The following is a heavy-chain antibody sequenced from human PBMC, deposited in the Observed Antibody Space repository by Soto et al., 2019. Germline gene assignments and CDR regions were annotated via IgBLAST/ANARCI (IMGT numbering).Heavy chain of an antibody. CDR3: AKGWAADYDFWGGPPSGYGMDV. D-gene: IGHD3-3*01. J-gene: IGHJ6*02. V-gene: IGHV3-23*01. CDR2: ISGSGGST. Sequence: GGSLRLSCAASGFTFSSYAMSWVRQAPGKGLEWVSAISGSGGSTYYADSVKGRFTISRDNSKNTLYLQMNSLRAEDTAVYYCAKGWAADYDFWGGPPSGYGMDVWGQGTTVTVSS. CDR1: GFTFSSYA.